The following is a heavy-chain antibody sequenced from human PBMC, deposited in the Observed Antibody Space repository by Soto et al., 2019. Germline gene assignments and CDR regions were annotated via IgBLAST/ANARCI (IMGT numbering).Heavy chain of an antibody. D-gene: IGHD3-10*01. V-gene: IGHV4-31*03. CDR1: GGSISSGDYY. J-gene: IGHJ4*02. Sequence: SETLSLTCTVSGGSISSGDYYWSWIRQHPGKGLEWIGYIYYSGSTYYNPSLKSRVTISVDTSKNQFSLKLSSVTAADTAVYYCASLPYGSGFHYFDYWGQGTLVTVSS. CDR2: IYYSGST. CDR3: ASLPYGSGFHYFDY.